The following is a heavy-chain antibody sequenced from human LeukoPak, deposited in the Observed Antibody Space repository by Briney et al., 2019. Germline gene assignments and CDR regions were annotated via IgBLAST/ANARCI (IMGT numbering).Heavy chain of an antibody. J-gene: IGHJ4*02. CDR3: ARVAQTYSGYATGPFDY. D-gene: IGHD5-12*01. Sequence: GGSLRLSCAASGFTFSSYSMSWVRQAPGKGLEWVANIKQDGSEKYYVDSVKGRFTISRDNAKNSLYLQMNSLRAEDTAVYYCARVAQTYSGYATGPFDYWGQGTLVTVSP. V-gene: IGHV3-7*01. CDR2: IKQDGSEK. CDR1: GFTFSSYS.